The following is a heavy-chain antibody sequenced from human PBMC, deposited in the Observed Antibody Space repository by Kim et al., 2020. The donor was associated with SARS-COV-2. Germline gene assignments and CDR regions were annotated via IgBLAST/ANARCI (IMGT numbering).Heavy chain of an antibody. J-gene: IGHJ4*02. V-gene: IGHV3-33*06. D-gene: IGHD5-18*01. Sequence: GGSLRLSCAASGFTFSSFGMNWVRKPPGKGLGWGAVIWNVGSIKYYADSVNGRFTISRDNPKNTLYLQMNSLRAEDTAVYYWAKDFRMDTANFDYWGQGTLVTVSS. CDR3: AKDFRMDTANFDY. CDR2: IWNVGSIK. CDR1: GFTFSSFG.